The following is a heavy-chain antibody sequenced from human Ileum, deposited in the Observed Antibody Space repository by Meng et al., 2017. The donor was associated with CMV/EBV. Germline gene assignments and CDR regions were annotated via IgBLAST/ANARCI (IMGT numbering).Heavy chain of an antibody. CDR1: GGSLTSYY. CDR2: IHPTGTT. Sequence: LKLQESGPSLLQPSETLSLTCTVTGGSLTSYYWTWIWQPAGKGLEWIGRIHPTGTTDDNPSLRSRVSMSLDKSKNQFSLKLTSVTAADTAVYYCARAAARGVPVDLWGQGTLVTVSS. V-gene: IGHV4-4*07. CDR3: ARAAARGVPVDL. D-gene: IGHD3-10*01. J-gene: IGHJ5*02.